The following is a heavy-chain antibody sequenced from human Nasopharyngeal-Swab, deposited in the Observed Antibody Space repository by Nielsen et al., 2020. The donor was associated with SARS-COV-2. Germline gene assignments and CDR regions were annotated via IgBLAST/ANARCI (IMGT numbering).Heavy chain of an antibody. J-gene: IGHJ6*02. CDR2: ISYDGSNK. CDR3: ASPRHSYGTYYYYGMDV. CDR1: GFTFSSYG. D-gene: IGHD5-18*01. V-gene: IGHV3-30*03. Sequence: GESLKISCAASGFTFSSYGMHWVRQAPGKGLEWVAVISYDGSNKYYADSVKGRFTISRDNSKNTLYLQMNSLRAEDTAVYYCASPRHSYGTYYYYGMDVWGQGTTVTVSS.